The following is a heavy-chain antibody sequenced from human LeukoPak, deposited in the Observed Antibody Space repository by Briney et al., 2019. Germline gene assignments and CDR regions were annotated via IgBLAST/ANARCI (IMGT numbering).Heavy chain of an antibody. Sequence: GGSLRLSCAASGFTFSSYAMHWVRQAPGKGLEWVAVISYDGSNKYYADSVKGRFTISRDNSKNTLYLQMNSLRAEDTAVYHCARGESYTQFDYWGQGTLVTVSS. J-gene: IGHJ4*02. CDR1: GFTFSSYA. D-gene: IGHD2-2*02. V-gene: IGHV3-30-3*01. CDR3: ARGESYTQFDY. CDR2: ISYDGSNK.